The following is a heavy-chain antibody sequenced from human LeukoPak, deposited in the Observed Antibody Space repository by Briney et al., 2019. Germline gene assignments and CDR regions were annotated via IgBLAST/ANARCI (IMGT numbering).Heavy chain of an antibody. J-gene: IGHJ4*02. CDR2: IVVGSGNT. CDR1: GFIFSSSA. V-gene: IGHV1-58*01. CDR3: VADCYGDCID. D-gene: IGHD4-17*01. Sequence: SVKVSCKASGFIFSSSAVQWVRQARGQRLEWIGWIVVGSGNTNYAQNFQERATITRDMSTSTAYMELSSLRSEDTAVYYCVADCYGDCIDWGQGTLVTVSS.